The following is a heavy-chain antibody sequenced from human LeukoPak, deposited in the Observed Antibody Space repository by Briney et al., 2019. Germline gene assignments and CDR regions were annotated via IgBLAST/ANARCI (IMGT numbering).Heavy chain of an antibody. J-gene: IGHJ4*02. CDR2: IWYDGSNK. D-gene: IGHD3-10*01. V-gene: IGHV3-33*01. CDR3: SLSPDYYGSDGRRY. Sequence: GGSLILSCAASGFTFSSYGMHWVRQAPGKGLEWVAVIWYDGSNKYYADSVKGRFTISRGNSKNTPYLQMNSLRAEDTAVYYCSLSPDYYGSDGRRYWGQGTLVTVSS. CDR1: GFTFSSYG.